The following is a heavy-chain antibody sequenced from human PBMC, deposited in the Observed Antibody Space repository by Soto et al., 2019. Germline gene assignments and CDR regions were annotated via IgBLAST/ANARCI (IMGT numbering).Heavy chain of an antibody. J-gene: IGHJ5*02. D-gene: IGHD2-21*02. CDR3: ARHPSDFWFDP. CDR2: IYYSGST. CDR1: GGSISSSSYF. V-gene: IGHV4-39*01. Sequence: SGTMYLTCSVSGGSISSSSYFWAWIRQPPGKGLEWIGSIYYSGSTYYNPSLKSRVTVSVDTSKNQFSLKLSSVTAADTAVYYCARHPSDFWFDPWGQGTLVTVSS.